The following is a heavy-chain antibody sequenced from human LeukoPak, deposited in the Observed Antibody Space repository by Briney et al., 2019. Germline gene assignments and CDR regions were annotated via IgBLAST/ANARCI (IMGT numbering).Heavy chain of an antibody. CDR3: ARGHYGLDY. Sequence: PGGSLRLSCAGSGFTFSDHYLSRIRQAPGKGLEWVSYIWNSGSTIYYADSVMGRFTISRDNAKNSVYLQMNSLRAEDTAVYYCARGHYGLDYWGQGTMVTVSS. CDR1: GFTFSDHY. D-gene: IGHD3-16*01. CDR2: IWNSGSTI. J-gene: IGHJ4*02. V-gene: IGHV3-11*01.